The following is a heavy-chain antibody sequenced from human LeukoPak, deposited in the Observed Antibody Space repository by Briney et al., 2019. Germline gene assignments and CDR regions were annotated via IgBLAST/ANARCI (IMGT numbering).Heavy chain of an antibody. CDR1: GDSVSSDRAA. D-gene: IGHD5-24*01. J-gene: IGHJ4*02. CDR3: ARNRLWLQSDFDY. CDR2: TFYRSKWSN. Sequence: SQTLSLTCAISGDSVSSDRAAWNWIRQSLSRGLEWLGRTFYRSKWSNDYAVSVKSRITINPDTSKNQFSLQLNSVTPEDTAVYYCARNRLWLQSDFDYWGQGTLVTVSS. V-gene: IGHV6-1*01.